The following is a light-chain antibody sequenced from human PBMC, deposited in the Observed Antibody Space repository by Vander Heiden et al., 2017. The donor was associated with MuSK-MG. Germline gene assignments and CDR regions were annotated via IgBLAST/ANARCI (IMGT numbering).Light chain of an antibody. CDR2: EVT. CDR1: TSDVGGYNT. Sequence: SALTHPASVSDSSGQSITISCTGSTSDVGGYNTVSWYQQHPGKTPKLMIYEVTRRPSGISDRFSGAKSGNTGSLTISGLRSEDEATYYCSSYSGDSVLFGGGTELTVL. J-gene: IGLJ2*01. V-gene: IGLV2-14*01. CDR3: SSYSGDSVL.